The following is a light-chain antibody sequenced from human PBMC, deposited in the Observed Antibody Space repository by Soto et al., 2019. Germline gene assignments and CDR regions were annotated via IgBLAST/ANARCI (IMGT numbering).Light chain of an antibody. J-gene: IGLJ2*01. V-gene: IGLV2-8*01. Sequence: QSALTQPPSASGSPGQSVTISCTGTSSDVGDYNYVSWYQQHPGKAPTLMIYEVSKRPSGVPDRFSGSKSGNTASLTVSGLQAADEADYYCSSYAGSNNLVFGGGTKVTVL. CDR3: SSYAGSNNLV. CDR1: SSDVGDYNY. CDR2: EVS.